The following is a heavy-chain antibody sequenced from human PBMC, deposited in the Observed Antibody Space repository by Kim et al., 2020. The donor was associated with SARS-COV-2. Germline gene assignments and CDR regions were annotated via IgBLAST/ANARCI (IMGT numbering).Heavy chain of an antibody. CDR2: ISYDGSNK. J-gene: IGHJ4*02. CDR1: GFTFNTYG. Sequence: GGSLRHSCAASGFTFNTYGMHWVRQAPGKGLEWVAVISYDGSNKYYADSVKGRFTISRDNSKNTLYLQMNSLRIEDTAVNYCAKSFSGSYFGYDYWGQGTLVTVSS. CDR3: AKSFSGSYFGYDY. V-gene: IGHV3-30*18. D-gene: IGHD1-26*01.